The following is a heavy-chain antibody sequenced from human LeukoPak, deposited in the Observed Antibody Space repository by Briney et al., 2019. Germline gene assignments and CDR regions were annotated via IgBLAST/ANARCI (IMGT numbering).Heavy chain of an antibody. D-gene: IGHD3-22*01. CDR3: ARAID. CDR1: GFTFSDQY. CDR2: ISRSGSHI. Sequence: GGSLRLSCAASGFTFSDQYVSWIRQAPGKGLEWVSFISRSGSHIDYADSVKGRFIISRDNAKSTLYLQMNSLRAEDTAVYYCARAIDWGQGTLVTVSS. V-gene: IGHV3-11*01. J-gene: IGHJ4*02.